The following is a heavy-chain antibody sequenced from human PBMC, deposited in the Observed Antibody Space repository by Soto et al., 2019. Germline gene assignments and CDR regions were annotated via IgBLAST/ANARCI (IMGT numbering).Heavy chain of an antibody. V-gene: IGHV2-5*02. J-gene: IGHJ4*02. CDR2: IYWDDDK. Sequence: QITLKESGPTLVKPTQTLTLTCTFSGFSLSTSGVGVGWIRQSPGKALEWLALIYWDDDKRYSPPLKSSLIITKNTSKNQVVLTMSNIDPVDTATYYCAHSVWGSYRSLLYYVDYWGQGTLVTVAS. D-gene: IGHD3-16*02. CDR1: GFSLSTSGVG. CDR3: AHSVWGSYRSLLYYVDY.